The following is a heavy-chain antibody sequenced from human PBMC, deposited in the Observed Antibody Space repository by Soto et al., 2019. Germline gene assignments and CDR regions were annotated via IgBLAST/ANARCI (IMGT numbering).Heavy chain of an antibody. V-gene: IGHV3-33*01. D-gene: IGHD2-15*01. CDR3: ARDTVYCSGGSCYPWAFDI. Sequence: QVQLVESGGGVVQPGRSLRLSCAASGFTFTSSGMHWVRQAPGKGLEWVAVIWYDGSNINYVDSVRGRFTISRDNSKNTLYLQMNSLRAEDTAVYYCARDTVYCSGGSCYPWAFDIWGQGTMVTVSS. J-gene: IGHJ3*02. CDR1: GFTFTSSG. CDR2: IWYDGSNI.